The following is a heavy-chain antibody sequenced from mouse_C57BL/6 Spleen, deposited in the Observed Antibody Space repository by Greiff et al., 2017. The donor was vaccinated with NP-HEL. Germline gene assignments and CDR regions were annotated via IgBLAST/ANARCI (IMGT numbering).Heavy chain of an antibody. CDR2: ISDGGSYT. D-gene: IGHD2-5*01. Sequence: EVKLMESGGGLVKPGGSLKLSCAASGFTFSSYAMSWVRQTPEKRLEWVATISDGGSYTYYPDNVKGRFTISRDNAKNNLYLQMSHLKSEDTAMYYCARAPTIVISAGYWGQGTLVTVSA. CDR3: ARAPTIVISAGY. V-gene: IGHV5-4*03. CDR1: GFTFSSYA. J-gene: IGHJ3*01.